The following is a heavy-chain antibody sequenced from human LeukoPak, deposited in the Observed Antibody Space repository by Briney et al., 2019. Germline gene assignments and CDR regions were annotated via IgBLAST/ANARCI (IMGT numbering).Heavy chain of an antibody. V-gene: IGHV1-2*02. CDR2: INPIRGGT. CDR1: GYIFPAYY. Sequence: ASVKVSCKASGYIFPAYYIHWLRQAPGQGLEWMGWINPIRGGTSFALNFQGRVTLTRDTSISTVYMELSRLRSDDTAVYYCARDLSGGALGAFDIWGQGTMVTVSS. CDR3: ARDLSGGALGAFDI. J-gene: IGHJ3*02. D-gene: IGHD2-15*01.